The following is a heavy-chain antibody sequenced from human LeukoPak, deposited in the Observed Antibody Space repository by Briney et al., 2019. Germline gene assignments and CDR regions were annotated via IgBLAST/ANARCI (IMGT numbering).Heavy chain of an antibody. CDR2: ISWNSGSI. D-gene: IGHD4-17*01. CDR1: GFTFDDYA. CDR3: AKADGTVTHFDY. V-gene: IGHV3-9*01. Sequence: PGGSLRLSCAASGFTFDDYAVHWVRQAPGKGLEWVSGISWNSGSIGYADSVKGRFTISRDNAKNSLYLQMNSLRAEDTALYYCAKADGTVTHFDYWGQGTLVTVSS. J-gene: IGHJ4*02.